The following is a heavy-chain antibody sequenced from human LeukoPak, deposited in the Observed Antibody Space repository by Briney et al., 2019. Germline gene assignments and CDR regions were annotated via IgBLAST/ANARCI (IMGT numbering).Heavy chain of an antibody. CDR2: ISSGSTTI. V-gene: IGHV3-48*01. CDR1: GFPFSENN. CDR3: ARDVEQWLVRVYYFDY. J-gene: IGHJ4*02. Sequence: PGGSLRLSSAASGFPFSENNIKWVRQAPGTGLEWVSYISSGSTTIYYADSVKGRFTISRDNAENSLYLQMNSLRAEDTAVYYCARDVEQWLVRVYYFDYWGQGTLVTVSS. D-gene: IGHD6-19*01.